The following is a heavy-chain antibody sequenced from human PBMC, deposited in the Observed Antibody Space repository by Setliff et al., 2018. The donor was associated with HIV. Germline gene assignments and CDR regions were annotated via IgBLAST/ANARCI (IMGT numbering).Heavy chain of an antibody. CDR1: GYIFANYG. J-gene: IGHJ4*02. D-gene: IGHD6-13*01. Sequence: ASVKVSCKASGYIFANYGISWVRQAPGQGLEWMGWISAYNGNTKYAQKLQGRVTMTTDTSTSTAYMELWSLRSDDTAVYYCARDWVAAAGVMGDYWGQGTLVTVSA. V-gene: IGHV1-18*01. CDR2: ISAYNGNT. CDR3: ARDWVAAAGVMGDY.